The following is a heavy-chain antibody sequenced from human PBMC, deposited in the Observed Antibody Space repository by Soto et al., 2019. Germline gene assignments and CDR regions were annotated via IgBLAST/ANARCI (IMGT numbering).Heavy chain of an antibody. CDR2: MNPNSGDT. Sequence: QVQLVQSGAEVKKPGASVKVSCKATGYTFTTYDINWVRQATGQGLEWMGWMNPNSGDTGYAQKYEXIVTMTRDTSISTAYMELSTLTSEDTAVYYCVRGLEWLRNYWGQGTLVTVSS. D-gene: IGHD5-12*01. J-gene: IGHJ4*02. CDR1: GYTFTTYD. V-gene: IGHV1-8*01. CDR3: VRGLEWLRNY.